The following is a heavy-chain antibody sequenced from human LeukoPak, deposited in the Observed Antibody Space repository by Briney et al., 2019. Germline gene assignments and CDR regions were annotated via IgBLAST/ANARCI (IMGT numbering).Heavy chain of an antibody. D-gene: IGHD6-13*01. Sequence: GGSLRLSCAASGFTFSSYAMSWVRHAPGKGLEWVSAISGSCGSTYYADSVKGRFTISRDNSKNTLYLQMNSLRAEDTAVYYCAKGGYSSSWYPFDYWGQGTLVTVSS. V-gene: IGHV3-23*01. J-gene: IGHJ4*02. CDR3: AKGGYSSSWYPFDY. CDR1: GFTFSSYA. CDR2: ISGSCGST.